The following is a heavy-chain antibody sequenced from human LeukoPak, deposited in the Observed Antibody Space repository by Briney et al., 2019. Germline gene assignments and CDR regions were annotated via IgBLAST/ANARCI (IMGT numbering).Heavy chain of an antibody. CDR3: VKDMSAMVRGVIMGALDI. J-gene: IGHJ3*02. D-gene: IGHD3-10*01. CDR1: GFTFDDYA. V-gene: IGHV3-9*01. CDR2: TSWNSGSI. Sequence: QPGRSLRLSCAASGFTFDDYAMHWVRQAPGKGLEWVSGTSWNSGSIGYADSVKGRFTISRDNAKNSLYLQMNSLRVEDTALYYCVKDMSAMVRGVIMGALDIWGQGTMVTVSS.